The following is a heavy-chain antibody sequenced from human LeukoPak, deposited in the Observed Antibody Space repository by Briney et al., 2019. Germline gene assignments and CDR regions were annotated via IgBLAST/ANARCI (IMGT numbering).Heavy chain of an antibody. CDR2: ISFDGSNK. V-gene: IGHV3-30*18. Sequence: GGSLRLSCAASGFTFSSYSMNWVRQAPGKGLEWVAVISFDGSNKYHADSVRGRFTISRDNSKNTPYLQMNSLRPEDTAVYYCAKEDGYDYVWGAHGCMDVWGQGTTVTVSS. J-gene: IGHJ6*02. CDR3: AKEDGYDYVWGAHGCMDV. CDR1: GFTFSSYS. D-gene: IGHD3-16*01.